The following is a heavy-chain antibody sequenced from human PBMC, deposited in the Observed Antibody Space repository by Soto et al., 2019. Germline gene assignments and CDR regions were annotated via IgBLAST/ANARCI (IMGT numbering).Heavy chain of an antibody. J-gene: IGHJ6*02. CDR1: GFTFSSYT. CDR3: ARGGANSAGPGYYGMDV. Sequence: GGSLRLSCAASGFTFSSYTMHWVRQAPGKGLEWVSYISSSSSTIYYADSVKGRFTISRDNAKNSLYLQMNSLRDEDTAVYYCARGGANSAGPGYYGMDVWGQGTTVTVSS. V-gene: IGHV3-48*02. D-gene: IGHD7-27*01. CDR2: ISSSSSTI.